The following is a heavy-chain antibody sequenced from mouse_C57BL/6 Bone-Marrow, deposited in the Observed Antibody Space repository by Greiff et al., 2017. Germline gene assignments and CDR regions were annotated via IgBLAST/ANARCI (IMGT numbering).Heavy chain of an antibody. Sequence: QVQLKQSGPGLVQPSQSLSITCTVSGFSLTSYGVHWVRQSPGKGLEWLGVIWSGGSTDHNAAFISSLSISKDNSKSQVFFKMNSLQADDTAIYYCARDPYYYGTFYYAMDYWGQGTSVTVSS. J-gene: IGHJ4*01. D-gene: IGHD1-1*01. CDR2: IWSGGST. CDR1: GFSLTSYG. CDR3: ARDPYYYGTFYYAMDY. V-gene: IGHV2-2*01.